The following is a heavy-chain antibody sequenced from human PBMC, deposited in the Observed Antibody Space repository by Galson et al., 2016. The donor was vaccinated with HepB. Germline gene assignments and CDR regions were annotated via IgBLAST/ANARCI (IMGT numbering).Heavy chain of an antibody. V-gene: IGHV3-30-3*01. J-gene: IGHJ4*02. Sequence: SLRLSCAASGFTFSSYAMHWVRQAPGKGLEWVAVISFDGSNNFYADSMKGRFTISRDNSKNTLYLQMNSLRAEDTAVYYCARDDDYVWGTYRYTRTVPQYYFDYWGQGTLVTVSS. CDR2: ISFDGSNN. CDR1: GFTFSSYA. CDR3: ARDDDYVWGTYRYTRTVPQYYFDY. D-gene: IGHD3-16*02.